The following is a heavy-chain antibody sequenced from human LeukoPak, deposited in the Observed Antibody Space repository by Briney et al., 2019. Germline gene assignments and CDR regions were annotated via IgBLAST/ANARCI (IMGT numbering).Heavy chain of an antibody. V-gene: IGHV4-4*07. J-gene: IGHJ5*02. CDR3: AREGPPPGNWFDP. CDR1: GDSINNYY. Sequence: SETLSLTCTVSGDSINNYYWSWIRQPAGKGLEWIGRLYTSGSTYYNPSLKSRVTMSVDTSKKQFSLKLSSVTAADTAVYYCAREGPPPGNWFDPWGQGTLVTVSS. CDR2: LYTSGST.